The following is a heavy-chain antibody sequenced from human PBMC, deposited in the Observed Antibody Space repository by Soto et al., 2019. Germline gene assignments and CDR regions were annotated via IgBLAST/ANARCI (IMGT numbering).Heavy chain of an antibody. J-gene: IGHJ4*02. Sequence: QVQLVESGGGVVQPGRSLRLSCAASGFTFSSYAMHWVRQAPGKGLEWVAVISYDGSNKYYADSVKGRFTISRDNSKNTLYLQMNSLRAEDTAVYYCARGWYSSAACPDYWGQGTLVTVSS. CDR3: ARGWYSSAACPDY. CDR2: ISYDGSNK. D-gene: IGHD6-19*01. V-gene: IGHV3-30-3*01. CDR1: GFTFSSYA.